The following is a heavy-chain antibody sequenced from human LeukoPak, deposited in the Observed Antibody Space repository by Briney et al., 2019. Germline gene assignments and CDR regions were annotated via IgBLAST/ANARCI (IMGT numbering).Heavy chain of an antibody. V-gene: IGHV3-74*01. CDR2: INTDGSIT. Sequence: GGSLRLSCAASGFTFSSNWMHWVRQAPGKGLVWISRINTDGSITTYADSVKGRFTISRDNAKNTLHLQMNSLRAEDTAVYYCARDWGYSGSYSSPFWFDPWGQGTLVTVSS. CDR1: GFTFSSNW. J-gene: IGHJ5*02. CDR3: ARDWGYSGSYSSPFWFDP. D-gene: IGHD1-26*01.